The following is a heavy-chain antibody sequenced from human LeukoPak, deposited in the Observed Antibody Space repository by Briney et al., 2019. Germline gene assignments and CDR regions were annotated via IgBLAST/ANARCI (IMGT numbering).Heavy chain of an antibody. V-gene: IGHV3-21*01. D-gene: IGHD4-17*01. CDR2: ISSISYI. J-gene: IGHJ4*02. CDR1: GFTFSSYS. CDR3: ARDQYGDYALDY. Sequence: GGSLRLSCAASGFTFSSYSMNWVRQAPGKGLEWVSSISSISYIYYADSVKGRFTISRDTAKNSLYLQMNSLRAEDTAVYYCARDQYGDYALDYWGQGTQVTVSS.